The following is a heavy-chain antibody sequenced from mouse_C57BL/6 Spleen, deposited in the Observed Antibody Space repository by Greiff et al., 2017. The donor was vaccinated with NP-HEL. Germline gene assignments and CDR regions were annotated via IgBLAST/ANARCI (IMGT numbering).Heavy chain of an antibody. D-gene: IGHD2-5*01. CDR1: GYAFSSYW. V-gene: IGHV1-80*01. J-gene: IGHJ1*03. Sequence: VQLQQSGAELVKPGASVKISCKASGYAFSSYWMNWVKQRPGKGLEWIGQIYPGDGDTNYNGKFKGKATLTADKSSSPAYMQLSSLTSEDSAVYFCAREYSNYDWYFDVWGTGTTVTVSS. CDR3: AREYSNYDWYFDV. CDR2: IYPGDGDT.